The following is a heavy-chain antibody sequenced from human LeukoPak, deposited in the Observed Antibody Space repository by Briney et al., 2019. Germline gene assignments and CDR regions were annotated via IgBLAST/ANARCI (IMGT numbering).Heavy chain of an antibody. CDR1: GFTFDDYA. Sequence: PGGSLRLSCAASGFTFDDYAMHWVRQAPGKGLEWVSLISWDGGSTYYADSVKGRFTISRDNSKNSLYLQMNSLRAEDTALYYCAKDNAQLWWSGAFDIWGQGTMVTVSS. D-gene: IGHD5-18*01. V-gene: IGHV3-43D*03. CDR2: ISWDGGST. J-gene: IGHJ3*02. CDR3: AKDNAQLWWSGAFDI.